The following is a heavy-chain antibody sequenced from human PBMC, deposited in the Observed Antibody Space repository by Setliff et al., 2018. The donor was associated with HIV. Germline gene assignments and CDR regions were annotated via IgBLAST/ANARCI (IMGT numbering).Heavy chain of an antibody. CDR3: ARTYGSASKLDY. CDR2: IYWDDNK. CDR1: GFSVTSYGVA. J-gene: IGHJ4*02. D-gene: IGHD3-10*01. Sequence: SGPTLVNPTQTLTLTCTVSGFSVTSYGVAVAWIRQPPGKALEWLALIYWDDNKRYSPSLKSRLTISKDTSKNQVVLTMTNMDPVDTATYYCARTYGSASKLDYWGQGTLVTVSS. V-gene: IGHV2-5*02.